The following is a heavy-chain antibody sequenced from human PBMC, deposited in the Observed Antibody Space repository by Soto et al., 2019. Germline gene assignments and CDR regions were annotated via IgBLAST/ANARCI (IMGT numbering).Heavy chain of an antibody. Sequence: PGGSLRLSCAASGFTFTSYSMNWVRQAPGQGLEWVSYITSKSTTIKYADSVKGRFTVSRDNAKNSLYLQLNSLRDEDTAVYYCAREMGACSDSSCYTGPYDSWGQGTLVTVSS. J-gene: IGHJ5*02. CDR3: AREMGACSDSSCYTGPYDS. CDR1: GFTFTSYS. V-gene: IGHV3-48*02. D-gene: IGHD2-2*02. CDR2: ITSKSTTI.